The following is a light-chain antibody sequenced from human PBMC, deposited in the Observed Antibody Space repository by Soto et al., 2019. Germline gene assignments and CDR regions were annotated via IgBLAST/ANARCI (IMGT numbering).Light chain of an antibody. Sequence: DIQMTQSPSSLSASVGDRVTITCRARQGISNFLAWYQQKPGKVPKLLISAASTLQSGVPSRFSGSGSGTDFTLTITIIQPEDVATYYCQKYSSVITFGQGTRLEI. J-gene: IGKJ5*01. CDR2: AAS. CDR1: QGISNF. CDR3: QKYSSVIT. V-gene: IGKV1-27*01.